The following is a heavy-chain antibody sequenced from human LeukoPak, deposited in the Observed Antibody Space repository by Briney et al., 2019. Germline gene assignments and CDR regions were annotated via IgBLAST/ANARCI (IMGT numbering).Heavy chain of an antibody. V-gene: IGHV3-23*01. CDR3: ASIVGAVLDY. CDR1: GFTFSSYA. CDR2: ISGSGGST. Sequence: GGSLRLSCAASGFTFSSYAMSWVRQAPGKGLYWVSSISGSGGSTYYADSVKGRFTISRDNSKNTLYLQMNSLRAEDTAVYYCASIVGAVLDYWGQGTLVTVSS. D-gene: IGHD1-26*01. J-gene: IGHJ4*02.